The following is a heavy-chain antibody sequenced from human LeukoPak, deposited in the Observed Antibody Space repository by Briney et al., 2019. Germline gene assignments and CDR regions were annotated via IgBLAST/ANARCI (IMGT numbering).Heavy chain of an antibody. V-gene: IGHV3-23*01. D-gene: IGHD1-26*01. J-gene: IGHJ4*02. CDR1: GFAFSSDA. CDR3: VKSRRVGANQRGLFDY. Sequence: GGSLRLSCTASGFAFSSDAMTWVRQAPGKGLEWVSSVSGSGRNTFYPDSVEGRFTISRDNSKNTVYLQMNSLRADDTAVYYCVKSRRVGANQRGLFDYWGQGTLVTVSP. CDR2: VSGSGRNT.